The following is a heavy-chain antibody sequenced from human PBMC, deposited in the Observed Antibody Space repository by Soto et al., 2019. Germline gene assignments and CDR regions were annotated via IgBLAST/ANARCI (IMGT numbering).Heavy chain of an antibody. Sequence: SETLSLTCSVSGGSISKFYWSWIRKTAGKGLEWMGRVYATGTTDYNPSLRSRVAMSVDISKKTFSLRLTSVTAADTGVYYCVRDGSKTLRDWFDPWGQVKLVTVSS. CDR3: VRDGSKTLRDWFDP. J-gene: IGHJ5*02. V-gene: IGHV4-4*07. D-gene: IGHD4-17*01. CDR1: GGSISKFY. CDR2: VYATGTT.